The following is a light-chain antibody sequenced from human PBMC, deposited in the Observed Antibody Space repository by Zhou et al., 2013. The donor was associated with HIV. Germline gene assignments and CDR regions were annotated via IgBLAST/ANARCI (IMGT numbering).Light chain of an antibody. J-gene: IGKJ1*01. CDR3: QQSYTNLWT. V-gene: IGKV1-39*01. CDR1: QSISSW. Sequence: DIQMTQSPSTLSASVGDRVTITCRASQSISSWLAWYQQKPGKAPNLLIYAASNLQSGVPSRFSGSGSGTDFTLTINSLQPEDFATYYCQQSYTNLWTFGQGTKVEIK. CDR2: AAS.